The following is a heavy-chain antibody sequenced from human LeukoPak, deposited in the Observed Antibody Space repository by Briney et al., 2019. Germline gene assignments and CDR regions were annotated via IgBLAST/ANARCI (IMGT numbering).Heavy chain of an antibody. D-gene: IGHD2-2*01. Sequence: GRSLRLSCAASGFTFSSYPIHWVRQAPGKGLEWVALISYDGNNKYYADSVKGRFTISRDNAKNSLYLQMNSLRAEDTAVYYCARSRYCSSTSCYPNWFDPWGQGTLVTVSS. CDR1: GFTFSSYP. J-gene: IGHJ5*02. CDR3: ARSRYCSSTSCYPNWFDP. V-gene: IGHV3-30*07. CDR2: ISYDGNNK.